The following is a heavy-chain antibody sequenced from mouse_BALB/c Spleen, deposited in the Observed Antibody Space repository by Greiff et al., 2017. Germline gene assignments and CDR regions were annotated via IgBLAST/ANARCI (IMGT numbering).Heavy chain of an antibody. CDR2: ISSGGSYT. CDR1: GFTFSSYA. Sequence: EVKLVESGGGLVKPGGSLKLSCAASGFTFSSYAMSWVRQSPEKRLEWVAEISSGGSYTYYPDTVTGRFTISRDNAKNTLYLEMSSLRSEDTAMYYCERNGRDGYYYAMDYWGQGTSVTVSS. V-gene: IGHV5-9-4*01. D-gene: IGHD1-1*01. J-gene: IGHJ4*01. CDR3: ERNGRDGYYYAMDY.